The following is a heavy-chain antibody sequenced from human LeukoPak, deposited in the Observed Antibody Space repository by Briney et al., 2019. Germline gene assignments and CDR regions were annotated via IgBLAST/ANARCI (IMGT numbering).Heavy chain of an antibody. V-gene: IGHV3-48*03. J-gene: IGHJ6*04. CDR2: ISSSGSTI. Sequence: PGGSLRLSCAASGFTFSSYEMNWVRQAPGKGLKWVSYISSSGSTIYYADSVKGRFTISRDNAKNSLYLQMNSLRAEDTAVYYCARGSSGVTISSYGMDVWGKGTTVTVSS. D-gene: IGHD3-9*01. CDR3: ARGSSGVTISSYGMDV. CDR1: GFTFSSYE.